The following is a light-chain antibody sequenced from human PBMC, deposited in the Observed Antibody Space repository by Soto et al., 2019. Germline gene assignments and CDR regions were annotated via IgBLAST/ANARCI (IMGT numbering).Light chain of an antibody. Sequence: DVVLTQSPVSLPVTLGQPASISCRSSQSLLYSDGKTYLNWFHQRPGQSPRRLIYQVPIRDSGAKVRFSVSRSVTDFTLDISRVEAEARGEYDCMHPIHWPFTFGPRTKVDIK. V-gene: IGKV2-30*01. CDR2: QVP. CDR1: QSLLYSDGKTY. J-gene: IGKJ3*01. CDR3: MHPIHWPFT.